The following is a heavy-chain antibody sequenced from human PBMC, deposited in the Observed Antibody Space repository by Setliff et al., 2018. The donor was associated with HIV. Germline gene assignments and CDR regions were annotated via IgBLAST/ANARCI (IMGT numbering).Heavy chain of an antibody. CDR1: GFTFSSYA. Sequence: GGSLRLSCAASGFTFSSYAMSWVRQAPEKGLEWVSAIANSGGYTYHADSVKGRFTISRDDSKNTLYLQMNSLRAEDTAVYYCAKAPLGYCSSATCYQFDYWGQGTLVTVSS. D-gene: IGHD2-2*01. V-gene: IGHV3-23*01. J-gene: IGHJ4*02. CDR3: AKAPLGYCSSATCYQFDY. CDR2: IANSGGYT.